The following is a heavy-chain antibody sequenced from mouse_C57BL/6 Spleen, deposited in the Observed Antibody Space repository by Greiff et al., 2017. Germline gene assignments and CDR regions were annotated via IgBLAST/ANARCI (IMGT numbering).Heavy chain of an antibody. CDR1: GYTFTSYW. CDR3: ARKRDITTVVGDY. V-gene: IGHV1-50*01. D-gene: IGHD1-1*01. Sequence: VQLQQPGAELVKPGASVKLSCKASGYTFTSYWMQWVKQRPGQGLEWIGEIDPSDSYTNYNQKFKGKATLTVDTSSSTAYMQLSSLTSEDSAVYYCARKRDITTVVGDYWGQGTTLTVSS. J-gene: IGHJ2*01. CDR2: IDPSDSYT.